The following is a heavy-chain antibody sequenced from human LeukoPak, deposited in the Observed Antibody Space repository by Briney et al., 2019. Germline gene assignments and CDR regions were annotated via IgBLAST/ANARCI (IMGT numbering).Heavy chain of an antibody. CDR1: GGSFSDYY. V-gene: IGHV4-34*01. D-gene: IGHD2-8*01. Sequence: SETLSLTCAVYGGSFSDYYWSWIRQPPGNGLEWIGEINHSGSTNYNPSLKSRVTISVDTSKNQFSLKLSSVTAADTAVYYCARHVWVKSALDYWGQGTLVTVSS. CDR2: INHSGST. CDR3: ARHVWVKSALDY. J-gene: IGHJ4*02.